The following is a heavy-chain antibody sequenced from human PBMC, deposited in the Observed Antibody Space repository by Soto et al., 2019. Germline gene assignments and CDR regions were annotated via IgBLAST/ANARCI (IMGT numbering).Heavy chain of an antibody. CDR2: IYYSGST. CDR3: ARRLGSETTLGVVTNYYYYYMDV. CDR1: GGSISSGGYY. D-gene: IGHD3-3*01. Sequence: PSETLSLTCTVSGGSISSGGYYWSWIRQHPGKGLEWIGYIYYSGSTYYNPSLKSRVTISVDTSKNQFSLKLSSVTAADTAVYYCARRLGSETTLGVVTNYYYYYMDVWGKGTTVTVSS. J-gene: IGHJ6*03. V-gene: IGHV4-31*03.